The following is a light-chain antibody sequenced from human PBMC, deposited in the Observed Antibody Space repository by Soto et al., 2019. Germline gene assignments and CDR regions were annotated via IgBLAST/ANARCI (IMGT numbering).Light chain of an antibody. CDR3: QQYDPYVRT. CDR2: EGS. V-gene: IGKV1-5*03. CDR1: QSVSNW. J-gene: IGKJ1*01. Sequence: DIQMTQSPSALSASVGDRVTITCRASQSVSNWLAWYRQKPGEAPKLLIYEGSTLERGVPSRFSGSGSGTEFTLSISRLQPDYFANFFFQQYDPYVRTFGQGTKVEVK.